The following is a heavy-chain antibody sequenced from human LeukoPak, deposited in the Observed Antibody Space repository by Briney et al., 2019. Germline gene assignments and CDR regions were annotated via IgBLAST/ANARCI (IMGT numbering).Heavy chain of an antibody. V-gene: IGHV5-51*01. Sequence: GESLKISCKGSGYSFTSYWIGWVRQMPGKGLEWMGIIYPGDSDTRYSPSFQGQVTISADMSISTAYLQWSSLKASGTAMYYCARSGSPHSSPKAFDIWGQGTMVTVSS. CDR1: GYSFTSYW. J-gene: IGHJ3*02. D-gene: IGHD3-10*01. CDR2: IYPGDSDT. CDR3: ARSGSPHSSPKAFDI.